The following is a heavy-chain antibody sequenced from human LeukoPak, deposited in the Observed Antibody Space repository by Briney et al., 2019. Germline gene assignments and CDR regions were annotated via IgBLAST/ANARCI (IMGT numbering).Heavy chain of an antibody. D-gene: IGHD1-1*01. V-gene: IGHV3-21*01. CDR2: ISSSSSYI. J-gene: IGHJ4*02. CDR3: ARGTTYGAKKPEYLDY. CDR1: GFTFSSYS. Sequence: GGSLRLSCAASGFTFSSYSMNWVRQAPGKGLEWVSSISSSSSYIYYADSVKGRFTISRDNAKNSLYLQMNSLRAEDTAVYYCARGTTYGAKKPEYLDYWGQGTLVTVSS.